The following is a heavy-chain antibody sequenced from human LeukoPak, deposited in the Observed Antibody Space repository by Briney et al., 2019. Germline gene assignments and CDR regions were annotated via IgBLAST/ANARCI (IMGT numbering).Heavy chain of an antibody. V-gene: IGHV3-7*01. CDR1: GCTLSGYW. CDR2: INQDGSQT. J-gene: IGHJ2*01. CDR3: ARRYFDL. Sequence: AGGSLRLSCAASGCTLSGYWMHWVRQAPGRGLEWVANINQDGSQTYYLGSVKGRFTISRDNAKDSLYLQMNSLRVDDTAVYYCARRYFDLWGRGTLVSVSS.